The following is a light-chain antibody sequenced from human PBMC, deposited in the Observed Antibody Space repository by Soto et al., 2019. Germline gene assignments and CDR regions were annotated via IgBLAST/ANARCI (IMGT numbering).Light chain of an antibody. CDR3: QTWGTAIRVV. CDR2: LNSDGSH. CDR1: SGHSNYA. J-gene: IGLJ2*01. V-gene: IGLV4-69*01. Sequence: QPVLTQPPSASASLGASVKLTCTLSSGHSNYAIAWHQQQPEKGPRYLMKLNSDGSHSKGNGIPDRFSGSTSGAERYLTISGLQSEDEADYYCQTWGTAIRVVFGGGTKLTVL.